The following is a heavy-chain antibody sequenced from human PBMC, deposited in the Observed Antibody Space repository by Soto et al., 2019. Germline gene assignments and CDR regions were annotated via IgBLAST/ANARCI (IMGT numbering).Heavy chain of an antibody. D-gene: IGHD2-2*01. V-gene: IGHV1-69*13. Sequence: ASVKVSCKASGGTFSSYAISWVRQAPGQGLEWMGGIIPIFGTANYAQKFQGRVTITADESTSTAYMELSSLRSEDTAVYYCARDICSSTSCIRTLNPWGQGTLVIVSS. J-gene: IGHJ5*02. CDR3: ARDICSSTSCIRTLNP. CDR1: GGTFSSYA. CDR2: IIPIFGTA.